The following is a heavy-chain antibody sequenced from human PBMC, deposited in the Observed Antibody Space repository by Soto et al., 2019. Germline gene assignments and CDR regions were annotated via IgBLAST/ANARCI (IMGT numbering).Heavy chain of an antibody. D-gene: IGHD5-12*01. Sequence: GASVKVSCKASGGTFSSYAISWVRQAPGQGLEWMGGIIPIFGTANYAQKFKGGVTITADESTSTAYMELSSLRSEDTAVYYCAVNIKNRAPASGYDTYYYYGMDVWGQGTTVTVSS. J-gene: IGHJ6*02. V-gene: IGHV1-69*13. CDR3: AVNIKNRAPASGYDTYYYYGMDV. CDR2: IIPIFGTA. CDR1: GGTFSSYA.